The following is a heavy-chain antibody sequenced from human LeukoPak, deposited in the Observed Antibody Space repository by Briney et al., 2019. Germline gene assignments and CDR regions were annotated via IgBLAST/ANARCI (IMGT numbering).Heavy chain of an antibody. CDR2: ISSSSSTI. V-gene: IGHV3-48*04. D-gene: IGHD3/OR15-3a*01. CDR1: GFTFSSYS. CDR3: ARDLDYVFDY. J-gene: IGHJ4*02. Sequence: GGSLRLSCAASGFTFSSYSMNWVRQAPGKGLEWVSYISSSSSTIYYADSVKGRFTISRDNAKNSLYLQMNSLRAEDTAVYYCARDLDYVFDYWSQGTLVTVSS.